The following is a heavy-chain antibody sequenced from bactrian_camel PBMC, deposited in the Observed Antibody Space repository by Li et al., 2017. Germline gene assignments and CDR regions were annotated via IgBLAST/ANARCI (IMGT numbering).Heavy chain of an antibody. V-gene: IGHV3S67*01. CDR3: GCGISWRGHNY. J-gene: IGHJ4*01. D-gene: IGHD2*01. CDR1: GYIFSSCG. Sequence: DVQLVESGGGLVQAGGSLRLSCAASGYIFSSCGMGWYRQAPGKERELVSTISSDGTTSYADSVKGRFTTSRDNAKKMHFLQLDSLKSEDTAMYYCGCGISWRGHNYWGQGTQVTVS. CDR2: ISSDGTT.